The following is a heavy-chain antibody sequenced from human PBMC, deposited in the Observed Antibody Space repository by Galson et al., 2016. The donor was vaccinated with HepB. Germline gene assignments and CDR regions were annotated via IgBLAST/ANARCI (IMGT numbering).Heavy chain of an antibody. V-gene: IGHV3-66*02. D-gene: IGHD1-26*01. Sequence: SLRLSCAASGFTVNNNYMGWVRQAPGKGLEWVSAIYSEISAFYADSVKGRFTISGDNFKNTLYLQLNSLKTEDTAVYYCGTSTYYRGYVDYWGQGTLVTVSS. J-gene: IGHJ4*02. CDR2: IYSEISA. CDR3: GTSTYYRGYVDY. CDR1: GFTVNNNY.